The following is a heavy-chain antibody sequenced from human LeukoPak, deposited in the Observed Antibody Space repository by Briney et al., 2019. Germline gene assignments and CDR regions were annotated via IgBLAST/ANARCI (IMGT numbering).Heavy chain of an antibody. CDR1: GFTFSTYW. V-gene: IGHV3-7*01. Sequence: PGRSLRLSCAASGFTFSTYWMSWVRQAPGKGLEWVANIKQDGSEKYYVDSVKGRFTISRDNAKNSLYLQMNSLRAEDTAVYYCARVYSSSSGKAFDIWGQGTMVTVSS. CDR2: IKQDGSEK. CDR3: ARVYSSSSGKAFDI. D-gene: IGHD6-6*01. J-gene: IGHJ3*02.